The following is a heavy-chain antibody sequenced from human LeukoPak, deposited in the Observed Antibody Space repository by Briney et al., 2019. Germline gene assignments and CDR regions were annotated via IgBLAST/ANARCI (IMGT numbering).Heavy chain of an antibody. CDR2: IKKGGSEI. CDR1: GFTFSSYW. V-gene: IGHV3-7*01. CDR3: ARHLSGVLGYTYDRGIDY. J-gene: IGHJ4*02. D-gene: IGHD5-18*01. Sequence: QTGGSLRLSCAASGFTFSSYWMRWVRQAPGKGLEWVAYIKKGGSEIYYVDSVKGRFTISRDNAKTSLYLQMNSLRAEDTAIYYCARHLSGVLGYTYDRGIDYWGQRTLVTVSS.